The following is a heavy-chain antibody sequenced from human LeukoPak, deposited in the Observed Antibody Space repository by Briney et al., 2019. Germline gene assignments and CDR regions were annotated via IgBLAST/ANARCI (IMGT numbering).Heavy chain of an antibody. Sequence: GGSLRLSCAASGFTFSTFGMNWVRQAPGKGLEWVSYISSSSSTIYYADSVKGRFTISRDNAKNSLYLQMNSLRDEDTAVYYCAREKLKLGYCSGGSCHPNYYYGMDVWGQGTTVTVSS. D-gene: IGHD2-15*01. CDR2: ISSSSSTI. J-gene: IGHJ6*02. CDR1: GFTFSTFG. CDR3: AREKLKLGYCSGGSCHPNYYYGMDV. V-gene: IGHV3-48*02.